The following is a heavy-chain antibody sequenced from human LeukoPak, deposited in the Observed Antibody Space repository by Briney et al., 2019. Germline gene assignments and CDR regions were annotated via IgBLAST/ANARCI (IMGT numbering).Heavy chain of an antibody. V-gene: IGHV3-30*18. J-gene: IGHJ4*02. CDR1: GFTFSSYG. CDR3: AKERCGGDCYQDY. CDR2: ISYDGSNK. D-gene: IGHD2-21*02. Sequence: PGGSLRLSCAASGFTFSSYGMHWVRQAPGKGLEWVAVISYDGSNKYYADSVKGRFTISRDNSENTLYLQMNSLRAEDTAVYYCAKERCGGDCYQDYWGQGTLVTVSS.